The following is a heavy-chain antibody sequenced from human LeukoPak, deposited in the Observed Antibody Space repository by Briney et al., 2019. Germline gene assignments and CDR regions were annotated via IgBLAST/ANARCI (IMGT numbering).Heavy chain of an antibody. J-gene: IGHJ4*02. CDR1: GFTFSSYA. V-gene: IGHV3-23*01. CDR3: AKETYGSGSYPFDY. CDR2: ISGSGGST. D-gene: IGHD3-10*01. Sequence: GGSLRLSCAASGFTFSSYAMSWVRQAPGKGLEWASAISGSGGSTYNADSVKGRFTISRDNSKNTLYLQMNSLRAEDTAVYYCAKETYGSGSYPFDYWGQGTLVTVSS.